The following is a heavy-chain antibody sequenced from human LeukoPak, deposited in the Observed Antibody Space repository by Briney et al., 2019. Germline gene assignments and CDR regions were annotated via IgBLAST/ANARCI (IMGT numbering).Heavy chain of an antibody. CDR2: VYTSGST. CDR1: GGSFSSGSYY. D-gene: IGHD5-18*01. V-gene: IGHV4-61*02. J-gene: IGHJ3*02. CDR3: AREGYRHGYNGGTFDI. Sequence: PSETLSLTCTVSGGSFSSGSYYWSWIRQPAGKGLEWIGRVYTSGSTNYNPSLKSRVIISVDTSKNQFSLKLSSVTAADTAVYYCAREGYRHGYNGGTFDIWGQGTMVTASS.